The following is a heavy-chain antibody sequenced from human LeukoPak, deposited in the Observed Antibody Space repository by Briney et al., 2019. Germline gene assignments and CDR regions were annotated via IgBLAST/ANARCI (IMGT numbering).Heavy chain of an antibody. CDR2: IRSESSST. Sequence: GGSLRLSCAASGFTFSRYTMNWVRQAPGKELGWISNIRSESSSTTYADSVKGRFTISRDNARNSLYLQINSLKAEDTAVYYCVRDLNWAFDYWGQGTLVTVSS. D-gene: IGHD3-16*01. J-gene: IGHJ4*02. CDR1: GFTFSRYT. CDR3: VRDLNWAFDY. V-gene: IGHV3-48*01.